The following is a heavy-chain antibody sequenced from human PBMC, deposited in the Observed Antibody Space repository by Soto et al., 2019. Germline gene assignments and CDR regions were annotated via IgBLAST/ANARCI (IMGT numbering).Heavy chain of an antibody. J-gene: IGHJ5*02. CDR2: IYYSGST. Sequence: QVQLQESGPGLVKPSETLSLTCTVSGGSISSYYWSWIRQPPGKGLEWIGYIYYSGSTNYNPSLKSRVTISVDTSKNQFSLKLSSVTAADTAVYYCARLFYGVLGWFDPWGQGTLVTVSS. CDR3: ARLFYGVLGWFDP. CDR1: GGSISSYY. D-gene: IGHD3-10*01. V-gene: IGHV4-59*01.